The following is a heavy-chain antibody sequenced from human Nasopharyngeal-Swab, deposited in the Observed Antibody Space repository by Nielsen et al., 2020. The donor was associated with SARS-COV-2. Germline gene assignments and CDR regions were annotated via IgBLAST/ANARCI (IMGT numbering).Heavy chain of an antibody. D-gene: IGHD1-26*01. J-gene: IGHJ4*02. CDR2: INPNTGGT. Sequence: ASVKVSCKASGYTFIDYYIYWVRQAPGQGLEWMGWINPNTGGTNYAQKFQGRVTMTRDTPISTAYMELSRLRSDDTAVYYCARGGTYDFDYWGQGTMVTVSS. CDR3: ARGGTYDFDY. V-gene: IGHV1-2*02. CDR1: GYTFIDYY.